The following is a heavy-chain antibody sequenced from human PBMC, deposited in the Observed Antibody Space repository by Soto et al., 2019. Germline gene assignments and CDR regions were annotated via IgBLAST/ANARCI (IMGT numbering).Heavy chain of an antibody. CDR2: ISYDGSNK. CDR3: AREGRIAGGFDY. D-gene: IGHD1-20*01. Sequence: QVQLVESGGGVVQPGRSLRLSCAASGFIFSSYAMHWVRQAPGKGLEWVAVISYDGSNKYYAESVKGRFTISRDNSKNTLYRQMNSRRAEDTAGYYCAREGRIAGGFDYWGQGTLVTVSS. J-gene: IGHJ4*02. V-gene: IGHV3-30-3*01. CDR1: GFIFSSYA.